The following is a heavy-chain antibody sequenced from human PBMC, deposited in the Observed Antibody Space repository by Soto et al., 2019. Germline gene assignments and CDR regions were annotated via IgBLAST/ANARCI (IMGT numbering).Heavy chain of an antibody. CDR3: ARYSPANPAHYYGSGSPDYCFDP. CDR2: IIPIFGTA. CDR1: GYTFSGYD. Sequence: ASVKVSCKASGYTFSGYDISWVRQAPGKGLEWMGGIIPIFGTANYAQKFQGRVTITADKSTSTAYMELSSLRSEDTAVYYCARYSPANPAHYYGSGSPDYCFDPWGQGTLVTVSS. V-gene: IGHV1-69*06. D-gene: IGHD3-10*01. J-gene: IGHJ5*02.